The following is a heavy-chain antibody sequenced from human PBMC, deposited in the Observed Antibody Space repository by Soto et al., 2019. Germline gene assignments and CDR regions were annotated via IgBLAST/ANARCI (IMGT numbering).Heavy chain of an antibody. V-gene: IGHV3-30*04. CDR1: GFTFSSYA. CDR2: ISYDGSNK. D-gene: IGHD6-13*01. Sequence: GGSLRLSCAASGFTFSSYAMHWVRQAPGKGLEWVAVISYDGSNKYYADSVKGRFTISRDNSKNTLYLQMNSLRAEDPAVYYCARVSTPSGGISSWYYYYGMDVWGQGTTVTVSS. CDR3: ARVSTPSGGISSWYYYYGMDV. J-gene: IGHJ6*02.